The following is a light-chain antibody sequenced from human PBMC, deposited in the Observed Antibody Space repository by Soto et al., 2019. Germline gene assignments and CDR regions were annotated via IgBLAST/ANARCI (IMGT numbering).Light chain of an antibody. CDR3: SSYTSATTYV. CDR2: DVS. J-gene: IGLJ1*01. Sequence: QSALTQPASVSGSPGQSITISCTVPSSDVGAYNYDSWYQQYPGEALKVIIYDVSHRPAGVSNRFSGSKSGNTASLTISGLQTQDEADYYCSSYTSATTYVFGTGTKVTVL. CDR1: SSDVGAYNY. V-gene: IGLV2-14*01.